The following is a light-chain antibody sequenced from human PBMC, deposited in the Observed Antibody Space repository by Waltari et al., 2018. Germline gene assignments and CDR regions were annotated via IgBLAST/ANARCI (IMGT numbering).Light chain of an antibody. V-gene: IGLV2-11*01. J-gene: IGLJ3*02. Sequence: QSALTQPRSVSGSPGQSVTIPCTGSRNDVGVYNYVSWYQHHPGKAPKLMIYDVSKRPSGVPDRFSGSKSGNTASLTISGLQAEDEADYYCCSYAGSYTWVFGGGTKLTVL. CDR2: DVS. CDR3: CSYAGSYTWV. CDR1: RNDVGVYNY.